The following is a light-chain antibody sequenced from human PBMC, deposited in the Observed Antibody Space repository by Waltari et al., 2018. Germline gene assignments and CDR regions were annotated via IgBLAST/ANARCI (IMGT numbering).Light chain of an antibody. CDR2: ELS. Sequence: QSALTQPPAASGSPGQSVTISCTGTGSDVGKSDSVPWYHQHPGKAPKLMIYELSKRPSGVPDRFSGSKSGNTASLTVSGLQAEDEADYYCSSYAGSHYWVFGGGTKLTVL. V-gene: IGLV2-8*01. CDR1: GSDVGKSDS. CDR3: SSYAGSHYWV. J-gene: IGLJ3*02.